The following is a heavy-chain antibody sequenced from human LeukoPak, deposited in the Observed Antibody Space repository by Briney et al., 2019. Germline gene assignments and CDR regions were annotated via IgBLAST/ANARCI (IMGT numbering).Heavy chain of an antibody. J-gene: IGHJ5*02. CDR3: ARDGYSSGWYESSWFDP. CDR2: IYYSGST. Sequence: SETLSLTCTVSGGSISSYYWSWIRQPPGKGLEWIGYIYYSGSTNYNPSLKSRVTISVDTSKNQFSLKLGSVTAADTAVYYCARDGYSSGWYESSWFDPWGQGTLVTVSS. CDR1: GGSISSYY. D-gene: IGHD6-19*01. V-gene: IGHV4-59*01.